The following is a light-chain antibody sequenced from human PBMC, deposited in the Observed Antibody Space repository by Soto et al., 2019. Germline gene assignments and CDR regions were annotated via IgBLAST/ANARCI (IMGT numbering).Light chain of an antibody. CDR2: KAS. V-gene: IGKV1-5*03. Sequence: DIQMTQSPATLSASVGDRVTITCRASQNIDSALAWYQKKPGTAPKPLIYKASTLPSGVPSRFSGSGSGTQFTLTISRLQPDDVASYSCQQYSTSFFTFGPGTNVDLK. J-gene: IGKJ3*01. CDR1: QNIDSA. CDR3: QQYSTSFFT.